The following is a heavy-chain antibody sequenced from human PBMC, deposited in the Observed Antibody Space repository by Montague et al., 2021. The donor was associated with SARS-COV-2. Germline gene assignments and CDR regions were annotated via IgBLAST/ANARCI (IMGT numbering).Heavy chain of an antibody. CDR1: SGSISSYY. V-gene: IGHV4-59*01. Sequence: SETLSLTCTVSSGSISSYYWSWIRQPPGKGLEWIGYIYYSGSTNYNPSLKSRVTISVDTSKNQFSLKLSSVTAADTAVYYCAGGAGYSSSWYPAFEIWGQGTMVTVSS. CDR3: AGGAGYSSSWYPAFEI. CDR2: IYYSGST. D-gene: IGHD6-13*01. J-gene: IGHJ3*02.